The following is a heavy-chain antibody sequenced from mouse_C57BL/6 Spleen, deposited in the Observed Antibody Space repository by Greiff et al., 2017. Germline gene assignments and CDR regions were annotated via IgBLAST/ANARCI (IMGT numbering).Heavy chain of an antibody. CDR3: ARAGSGNPFAY. Sequence: QVQLKQPGAELVRPGSSVKLSCKASGYTFTSYWMHWVKQRPIQGLEWIGNIDPSDSETHYNQKFKDKATLTVDKSSSTAYMQLSSLTSEDSAVYYCARAGSGNPFAYWGQGTLVTVSA. D-gene: IGHD1-3*01. J-gene: IGHJ3*01. V-gene: IGHV1-52*01. CDR1: GYTFTSYW. CDR2: IDPSDSET.